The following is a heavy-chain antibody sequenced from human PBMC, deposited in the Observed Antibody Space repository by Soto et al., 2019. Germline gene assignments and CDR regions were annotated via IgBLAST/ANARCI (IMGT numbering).Heavy chain of an antibody. CDR1: GVSFNNNG. Sequence: QVQLVQSGAEVKKPGSSVKVSCKTSGVSFNNNGIGWVRQAPGHGLEWMGGVSPPFRTSNYARKFQGRISITADRSTGTGNMELSSLTSEDTAQYYCARVLYYGSGSYSPYGMDVWGQGTTVTVSS. D-gene: IGHD3-10*01. CDR2: VSPPFRTS. J-gene: IGHJ6*02. CDR3: ARVLYYGSGSYSPYGMDV. V-gene: IGHV1-69*01.